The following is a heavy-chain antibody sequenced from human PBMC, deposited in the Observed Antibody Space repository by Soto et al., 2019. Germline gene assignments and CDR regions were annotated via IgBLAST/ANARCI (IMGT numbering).Heavy chain of an antibody. CDR3: TRERGGAYFDY. D-gene: IGHD6-25*01. Sequence: GGSLRLSCAASGFTFSPYTMNWVRQAPGKGLEWVSSITSSGTYIYYADSVKGRFTISRDNAKNSLYLQMNSLRAEDTAVYYCTRERGGAYFDYWGQGTLVTVSS. V-gene: IGHV3-21*06. CDR1: GFTFSPYT. CDR2: ITSSGTYI. J-gene: IGHJ4*02.